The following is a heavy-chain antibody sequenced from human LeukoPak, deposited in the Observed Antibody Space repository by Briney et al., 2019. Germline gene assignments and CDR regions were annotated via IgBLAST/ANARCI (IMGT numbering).Heavy chain of an antibody. V-gene: IGHV3-74*01. J-gene: IGHJ6*03. CDR1: GFTFSSYG. CDR3: ARDGVTPYYYYYMDV. D-gene: IGHD2-21*02. Sequence: GRSLRLSCAASGFTFSSYGMHWVRQAPGKGLVWVSRINSDGSSTSYADSVKGRFTISRDNAKNTLYLQMNSLRAEDTAVYYCARDGVTPYYYYYMDVWGKGTTVTVSS. CDR2: INSDGSST.